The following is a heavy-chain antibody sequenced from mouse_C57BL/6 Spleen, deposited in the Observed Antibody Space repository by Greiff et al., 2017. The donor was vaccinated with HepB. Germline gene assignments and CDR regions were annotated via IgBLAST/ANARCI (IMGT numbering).Heavy chain of an antibody. CDR1: GFSFNTYA. D-gene: IGHD2-3*01. V-gene: IGHV10-1*01. Sequence: EVQLVESGGGLVQPKGSLKLSCAASGFSFNTYAMNWVRQAPGKGLEWVARIRSKSNNYATYYADSVKDRFTISRDDSESMLYLQMNNLKTEDTAMYYCVRDYDGYLYYFDYWGQGTTLTVSS. J-gene: IGHJ2*01. CDR2: IRSKSNNYAT. CDR3: VRDYDGYLYYFDY.